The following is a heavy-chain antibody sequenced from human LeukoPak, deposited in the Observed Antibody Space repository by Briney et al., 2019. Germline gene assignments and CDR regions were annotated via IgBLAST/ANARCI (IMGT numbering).Heavy chain of an antibody. CDR1: GFTFSTYS. Sequence: PGGSLRLSCAASGFTFSTYSMIGVRQAPGKGVEGVSSIRTSSSYIYYADPVKGRFTISRDNAKNPLSLQMNSRRADDKAVYYCARERDGYTHYYYSYMDVWGKGTTVTTSS. D-gene: IGHD5-24*01. CDR3: ARERDGYTHYYYSYMDV. J-gene: IGHJ6*03. CDR2: IRTSSSYI. V-gene: IGHV3-21*01.